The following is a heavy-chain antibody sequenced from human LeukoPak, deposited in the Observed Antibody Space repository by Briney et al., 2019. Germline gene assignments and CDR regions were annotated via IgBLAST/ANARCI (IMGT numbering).Heavy chain of an antibody. J-gene: IGHJ6*04. D-gene: IGHD2-2*01. Sequence: ASVKVSCKASGYTFTSYYMHWVRQAPGQGLEWMGIINPSGGSTNYAQKFQGRVTMTRDTSTSTVYMELSSLRSEDTAVYYCARSLGYSSSTSCSPGRYYGMDVWGKGTTVTVSS. V-gene: IGHV1-46*01. CDR3: ARSLGYSSSTSCSPGRYYGMDV. CDR2: INPSGGST. CDR1: GYTFTSYY.